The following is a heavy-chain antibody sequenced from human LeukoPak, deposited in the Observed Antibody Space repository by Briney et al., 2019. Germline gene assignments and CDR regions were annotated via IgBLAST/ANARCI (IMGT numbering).Heavy chain of an antibody. V-gene: IGHV3-48*01. CDR3: ARGYSNPPLEY. J-gene: IGHJ4*02. CDR2: ISSSTTTT. CDR1: GDTLIGYG. Sequence: QPGGSLRLSCVASGDTLIGYGMNWVRQAPGKGLEWISSISSSTTTTYYADSVRGRFTISRDSAKNSPYLHMNSLRAEDTAIYYCARGYSNPPLEYWGQGTPVTVSS. D-gene: IGHD4-11*01.